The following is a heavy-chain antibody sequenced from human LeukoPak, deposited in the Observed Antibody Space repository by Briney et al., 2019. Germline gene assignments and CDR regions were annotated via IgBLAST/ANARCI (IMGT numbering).Heavy chain of an antibody. CDR2: IWHDGGNE. V-gene: IGHV3-33*08. J-gene: IGHJ4*02. CDR3: ARGIDGYSSSWSYHLDY. CDR1: GFTFSSYA. Sequence: GGSLRLSCAASGFTFSSYAMSWVRQAPGKGLEWVAVIWHDGGNEYYADSVKGRFTVSRDNSKNTLYLQMNSLRAEDTAVYYCARGIDGYSSSWSYHLDYWGQGTLVTVSS. D-gene: IGHD6-13*01.